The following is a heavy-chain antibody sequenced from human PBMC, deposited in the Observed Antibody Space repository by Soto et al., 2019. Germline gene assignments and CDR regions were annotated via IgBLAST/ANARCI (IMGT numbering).Heavy chain of an antibody. CDR3: ASRIAAAAPKPPPWSY. CDR1: GGSISSSSYY. CDR2: IYYSGST. V-gene: IGHV4-39*01. D-gene: IGHD6-13*01. Sequence: QLQLQESGPGLVKPSETLSLTCTVSGGSISSSSYYWGWIRQPPGKGLEWIGSIYYSGSTYYNPSLKSRVTISVDTSKNHFSLKLSSVTAADTAVYYCASRIAAAAPKPPPWSYWGQGTLVTVSS. J-gene: IGHJ4*02.